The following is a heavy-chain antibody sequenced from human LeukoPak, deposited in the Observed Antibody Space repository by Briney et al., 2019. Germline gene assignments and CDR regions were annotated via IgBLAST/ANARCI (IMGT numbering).Heavy chain of an antibody. V-gene: IGHV3-33*06. Sequence: PGRSLRLSCAASGFTFSSYGMHWVRQAPGKGLEWVAVIWYDGSNKYYAGSVKGRFTISRDNSKNTLYLQMNSLRAEDTAVYYCAKDLGRYYYGSSGYLFDYWGQGTLVTVSS. J-gene: IGHJ4*02. D-gene: IGHD3-22*01. CDR2: IWYDGSNK. CDR3: AKDLGRYYYGSSGYLFDY. CDR1: GFTFSSYG.